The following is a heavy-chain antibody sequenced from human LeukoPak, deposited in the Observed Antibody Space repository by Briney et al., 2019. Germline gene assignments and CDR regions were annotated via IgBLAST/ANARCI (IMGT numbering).Heavy chain of an antibody. Sequence: GGSLRLSCAASGFSFSTYAMNWVRQAPGKGLEWVSTINPGSGTYYADSVKGRFGISRDNSKSTLSLQMNSLRAEDTAVYYCARGSRKTGFDYWGQGSLVIVSS. J-gene: IGHJ4*02. CDR2: INPGSGT. V-gene: IGHV3-23*01. CDR1: GFSFSTYA. CDR3: ARGSRKTGFDY. D-gene: IGHD6-6*01.